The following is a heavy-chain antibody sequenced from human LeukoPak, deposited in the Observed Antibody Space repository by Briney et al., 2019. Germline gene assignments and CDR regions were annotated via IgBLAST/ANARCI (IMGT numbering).Heavy chain of an antibody. J-gene: IGHJ4*02. CDR1: GFTFSSYS. V-gene: IGHV3-21*01. D-gene: IGHD3-22*01. CDR3: ARSSSGYWYYFDY. Sequence: GGSLRLSCAASGFTFSSYSMNWVRQAPGKGLEWVSSISSSSSYIYYADSVKGRFTISRDNAKNSLYLQMNSLRAEDTAVYYCARSSSGYWYYFDYWGQGTLVTVSS. CDR2: ISSSSSYI.